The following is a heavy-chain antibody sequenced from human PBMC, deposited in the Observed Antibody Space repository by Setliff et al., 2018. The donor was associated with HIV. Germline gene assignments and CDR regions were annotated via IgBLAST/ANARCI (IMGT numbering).Heavy chain of an antibody. CDR1: GYTFTSFG. CDR3: ARAAVARPWRKLDY. V-gene: IGHV1-18*01. J-gene: IGHJ4*02. D-gene: IGHD6-19*01. CDR2: ISAYNGNT. Sequence: EASVKVSCKASGYTFTSFGISWVRQAPGQGLEWMGRISAYNGNTDHAQRLQGRVTMTTDTSTRTAYMELRSLRSDDTAVYYCARAAVARPWRKLDYWGQGTLVTVSS.